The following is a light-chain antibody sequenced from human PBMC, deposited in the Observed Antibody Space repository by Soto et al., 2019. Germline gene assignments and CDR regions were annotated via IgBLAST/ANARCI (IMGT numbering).Light chain of an antibody. V-gene: IGLV2-14*01. Sequence: QSFLTQPASLSGSPVQSITISCTGTSSDICAYDYFSWFQQHPGKAPKLMISEVNNRPSGVSNRFSGSKSGNKAYLTISGLQVEDEAEYFCLSFTTTXTHVVGTGTKVXV. CDR1: SSDICAYDY. CDR3: LSFTTTXTHV. CDR2: EVN. J-gene: IGLJ1*01.